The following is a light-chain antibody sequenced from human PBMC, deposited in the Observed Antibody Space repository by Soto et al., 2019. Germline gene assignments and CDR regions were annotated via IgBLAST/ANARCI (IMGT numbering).Light chain of an antibody. CDR2: DAA. V-gene: IGKV3-20*01. CDR3: QQFRSYSLT. J-gene: IGKJ4*01. CDR1: QAVRNNY. Sequence: DIVLTQSPGTLSLSPGERVTLSCRASQAVRNNYLAWYHQKHGQXPRXPIYDAASRSTGIPDRFSVGVSGTDLTLTIGRLEPEDGVVYDCQQFRSYSLTFGGGTKVDIK.